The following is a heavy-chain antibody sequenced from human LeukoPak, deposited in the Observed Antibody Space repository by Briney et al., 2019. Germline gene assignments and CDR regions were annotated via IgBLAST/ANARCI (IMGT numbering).Heavy chain of an antibody. CDR1: GFTFSSYA. CDR2: ISGSGGST. V-gene: IGHV3-23*01. Sequence: GGSLRLSCAASGFTFSSYAMSWVRQAPGKGLEWVSAISGSGGSTYYADSVKGRFTISRDNSKNTLYLQMNSLRAEDTAVYYRAKGGGYNPNLSYYYYGMDVWGQGTTVTVSS. CDR3: AKGGGYNPNLSYYYYGMDV. D-gene: IGHD5-24*01. J-gene: IGHJ6*02.